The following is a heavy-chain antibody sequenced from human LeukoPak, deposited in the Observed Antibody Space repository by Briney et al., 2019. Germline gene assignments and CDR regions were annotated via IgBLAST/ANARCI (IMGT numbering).Heavy chain of an antibody. CDR2: ISISGAGT. V-gene: IGHV3-23*01. Sequence: PGGSLRLSCAASGFTFSSYAMTWVRQAPGKGLEWVSSISISGAGTFDADSVKGRFTISRDNSKSTLYLQMNSLRADDTAVYYCAKALSSAWVYYFDYWGQGILVTVSS. CDR1: GFTFSSYA. J-gene: IGHJ4*02. CDR3: AKALSSAWVYYFDY. D-gene: IGHD6-19*01.